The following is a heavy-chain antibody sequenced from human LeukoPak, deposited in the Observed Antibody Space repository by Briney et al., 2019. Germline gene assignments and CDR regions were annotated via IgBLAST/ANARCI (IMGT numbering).Heavy chain of an antibody. D-gene: IGHD3-10*01. V-gene: IGHV3-43*02. CDR2: ITGEGDIT. Sequence: GGSLRLSCAASGFTFGDYAMHWVRQPPGKGLEWLSLITGEGDITYHADSVKGRFTISRDNAKNLLWLQMDSLRAEDTAVYYCARGDVAFAESAQWGQGTLVTVSS. J-gene: IGHJ4*02. CDR3: ARGDVAFAESAQ. CDR1: GFTFGDYA.